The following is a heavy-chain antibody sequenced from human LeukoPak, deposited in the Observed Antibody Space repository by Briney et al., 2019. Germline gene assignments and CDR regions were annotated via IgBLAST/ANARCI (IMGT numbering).Heavy chain of an antibody. V-gene: IGHV3-53*01. CDR1: VFPVSSNY. CDR3: ARWGGVTNFYY. CDR2: IYSGSTS. J-gene: IGHJ4*02. Sequence: GRSLRLSCAASVFPVSSNYMSWVRQAPRKGLEGGSIIYSGSTSYYADSVKGRFTISRDNSKNPMYIQMNSLRAEYTAVYYCARWGGVTNFYYWGQGTLVTVSS. D-gene: IGHD2-21*02.